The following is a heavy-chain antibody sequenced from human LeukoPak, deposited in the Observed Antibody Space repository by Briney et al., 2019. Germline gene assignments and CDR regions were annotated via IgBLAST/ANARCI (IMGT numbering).Heavy chain of an antibody. Sequence: ASVKVSCKASGGTFSSYAISWVRQAPGQGLEWMGGIIPIFGTANYAQKFQGRVTITADKSTSTAYMELSSLRSEDTAVYYCARDLWEWSSPLGYWGQGTLVTVSS. V-gene: IGHV1-69*06. CDR1: GGTFSSYA. CDR2: IIPIFGTA. J-gene: IGHJ4*02. D-gene: IGHD3-3*01. CDR3: ARDLWEWSSPLGY.